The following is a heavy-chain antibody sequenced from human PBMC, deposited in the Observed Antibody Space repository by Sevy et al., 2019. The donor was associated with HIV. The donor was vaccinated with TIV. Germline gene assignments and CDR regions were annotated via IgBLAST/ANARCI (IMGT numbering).Heavy chain of an antibody. CDR2: ISSTSAYI. CDR3: ARAVLEISTWRSDY. J-gene: IGHJ4*02. CDR1: GFTFSSYR. V-gene: IGHV3-21*01. Sequence: GGSLRLSCAASGFTFSSYRMTWVRQAPGKGLEWVSCISSTSAYINYADSVKGRFTISRDNAKNLLYLQMDSLRGEDTAVYYCARAVLEISTWRSDYWGQGTLVTVSS. D-gene: IGHD1-1*01.